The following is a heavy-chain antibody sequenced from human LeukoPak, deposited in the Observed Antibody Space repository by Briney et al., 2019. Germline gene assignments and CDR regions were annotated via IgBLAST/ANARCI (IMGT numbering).Heavy chain of an antibody. D-gene: IGHD3-3*01. CDR1: GYTFTSYG. V-gene: IGHV1-18*01. Sequence: ASVKVSCXASGYTFTSYGISWVRQAPGQGLEWMGWISAYNGNTNYAQKLQGRVTMTTDTSTSTAYMELRSLRSDDTAVYYCARDRLSRFLEWIHKDYWGQGTLVTVSS. CDR3: ARDRLSRFLEWIHKDY. CDR2: ISAYNGNT. J-gene: IGHJ4*02.